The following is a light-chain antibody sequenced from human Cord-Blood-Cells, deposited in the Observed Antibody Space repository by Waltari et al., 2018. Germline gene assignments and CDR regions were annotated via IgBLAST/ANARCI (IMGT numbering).Light chain of an antibody. CDR3: QQYYSTPCT. CDR1: QSVLYSSNNKNY. J-gene: IGKJ1*01. CDR2: WAS. V-gene: IGKV4-1*01. Sequence: DIVMTQSPDSLAVSLGERATINCKSSQSVLYSSNNKNYLAWYQQKPGQPPKLLIYWASTRESGVPDRFSGSGSVTDFTLTISSLQAEDVAVYYGQQYYSTPCTFGQGTKVEIK.